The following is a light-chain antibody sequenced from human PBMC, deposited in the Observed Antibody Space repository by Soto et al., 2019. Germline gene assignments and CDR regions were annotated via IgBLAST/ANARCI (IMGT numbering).Light chain of an antibody. CDR1: SSDVGGYNY. CDR2: DVS. CDR3: SSYSSSSTLV. Sequence: QSVLTPHASVSGSPGQSITISCTGTSSDVGGYNYDSWYQQHPGKAPKLMIYDVSNRPSGVSNRFSGSKSGNTASLTISGLQAEDEADYYCSSYSSSSTLVFGGGTKLTVL. J-gene: IGLJ2*01. V-gene: IGLV2-14*01.